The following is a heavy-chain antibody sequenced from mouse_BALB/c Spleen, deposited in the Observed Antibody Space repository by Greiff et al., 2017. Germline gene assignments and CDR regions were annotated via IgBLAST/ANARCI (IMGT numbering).Heavy chain of an antibody. CDR1: GFTFSSFG. CDR3: ARDTVVAYWYFDV. Sequence: EVHLVESGGGLVQPGGSRKLSCAASGFTFSSFGMHWVRQAPEKGLEWVAYISSGSSTIYYADTVKGRFTISRDNPKNTLFLQMTSLRSEDTAMYYCARDTVVAYWYFDVWGAGTTVTVSS. V-gene: IGHV5-17*02. D-gene: IGHD1-1*01. CDR2: ISSGSSTI. J-gene: IGHJ1*01.